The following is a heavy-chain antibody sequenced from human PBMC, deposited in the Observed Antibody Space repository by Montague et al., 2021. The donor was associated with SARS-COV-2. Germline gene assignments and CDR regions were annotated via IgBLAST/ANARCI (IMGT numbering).Heavy chain of an antibody. V-gene: IGHV4-59*01. CDR3: VRDFYDTSDYFTGTFDV. J-gene: IGHJ3*01. CDR2: IYYTGST. Sequence: SETLSLTCTVSGVSINSYYWAWVRQPPGKGLEWIGYIYYTGSTNYNPSLRSRITISIDTSTNQFSLKLRSVTPADTAVYYCVRDFYDTSDYFTGTFDVGGHGTGVSV. CDR1: GVSINSYY. D-gene: IGHD3-22*01.